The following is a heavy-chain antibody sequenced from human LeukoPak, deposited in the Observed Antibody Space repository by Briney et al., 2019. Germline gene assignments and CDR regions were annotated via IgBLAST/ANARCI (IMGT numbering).Heavy chain of an antibody. J-gene: IGHJ4*02. V-gene: IGHV3-30*04. D-gene: IGHD2/OR15-2a*01. CDR3: VRSFGHRPAYTTYYPDQFFDY. Sequence: GGSLRLSCAAPGFAFSLFAMHWVRQAPGKGPEWVAAVSDDGRDSNYADSVKGRFIISRDNSKKALYLQMSSLRPEDTAVYYCVRSFGHRPAYTTYYPDQFFDYWGQGTLVTVSS. CDR1: GFAFSLFA. CDR2: VSDDGRDS.